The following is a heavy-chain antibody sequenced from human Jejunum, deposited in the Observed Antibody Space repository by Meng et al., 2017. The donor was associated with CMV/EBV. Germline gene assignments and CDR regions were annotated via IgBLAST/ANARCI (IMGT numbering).Heavy chain of an antibody. CDR3: ARLQYFDY. CDR2: INQDESLI. J-gene: IGHJ4*02. V-gene: IGHV3-7*01. CDR1: GFTFSDYW. Sequence: SCAASGFTFSDYWMSWVRQAPGKGLEWVANINQDESLIYYVDSVRGRFTISRDDAKNSLYLQMNSLRTDDTAIYYCARLQYFDYWGRGTLVTVSS. D-gene: IGHD4-11*01.